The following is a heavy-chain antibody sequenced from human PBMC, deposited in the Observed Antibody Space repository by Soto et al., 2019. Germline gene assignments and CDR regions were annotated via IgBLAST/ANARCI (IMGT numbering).Heavy chain of an antibody. CDR3: ARDRSAVITPTIFDY. Sequence: GGSLRLSCAASAFTFSSYWMSCVRQAPGKGLEWVANIKQDGSEKYYVDSVKGRFTISRDNAKNSLYLQMNSLRAEDTAVYYCARDRSAVITPTIFDYWGQGTLVTVS. CDR1: AFTFSSYW. V-gene: IGHV3-7*01. CDR2: IKQDGSEK. J-gene: IGHJ4*02. D-gene: IGHD2-21*01.